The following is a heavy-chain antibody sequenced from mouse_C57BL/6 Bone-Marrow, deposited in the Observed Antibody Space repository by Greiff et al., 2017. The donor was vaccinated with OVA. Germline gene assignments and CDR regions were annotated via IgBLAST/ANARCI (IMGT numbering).Heavy chain of an antibody. CDR2: ISSGGDYI. Sequence: EVQRVESGEGLVKPGGSLKLSCAASGFTFSSYAMSWVRQTPEKRLEWVAYISSGGDYIYYADTVYGRFTISRDNAMITMNLQMSSVKSEDSAIYYCTRDDYVDYFDDWGTGTTLTVSS. V-gene: IGHV5-9-1*02. CDR1: GFTFSSYA. CDR3: TRDDYVDYFDD. D-gene: IGHD2-4*01. J-gene: IGHJ2*01.